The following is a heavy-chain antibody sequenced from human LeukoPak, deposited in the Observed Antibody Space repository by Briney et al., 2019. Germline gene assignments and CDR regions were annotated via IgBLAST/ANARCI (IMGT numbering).Heavy chain of an antibody. V-gene: IGHV3-53*01. Sequence: GGSLRLSCAASGFTVSDNYMSWVRQAPGKGLEWVSVIYSGGTTYSADSVKGRFTISRDNSKNTLYLQMNSPRVEDTAVYYCARHDSWAGWFDPWGQGTLVTVSS. J-gene: IGHJ5*02. CDR1: GFTVSDNY. CDR3: ARHDSWAGWFDP. D-gene: IGHD3-22*01. CDR2: IYSGGTT.